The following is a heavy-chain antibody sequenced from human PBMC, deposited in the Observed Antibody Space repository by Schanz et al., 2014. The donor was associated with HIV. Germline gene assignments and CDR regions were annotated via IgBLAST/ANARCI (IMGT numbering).Heavy chain of an antibody. CDR1: GFTFGDYA. CDR2: ISWNSGSI. CDR3: AKEGYGEGYYGMDV. D-gene: IGHD4-17*01. Sequence: EVQLVESGGGLVKPGGSLRLSCAASGFTFGDYAMHWVRQAPGKGLEWVSGISWNSGSIDYADSVKGRFTISRDKSKNTLYLQMNSLRAEDTAVYYCAKEGYGEGYYGMDVWGQGTTVTVS. J-gene: IGHJ6*02. V-gene: IGHV3-9*01.